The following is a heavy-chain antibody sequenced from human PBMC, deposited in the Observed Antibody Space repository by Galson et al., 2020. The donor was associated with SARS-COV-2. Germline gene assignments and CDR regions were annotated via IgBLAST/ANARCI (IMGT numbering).Heavy chain of an antibody. CDR3: AGGWAFYCSGGSCYSFGY. J-gene: IGHJ4*02. CDR1: GFTFSSYS. D-gene: IGHD2-15*01. CDR2: ISSSSSTI. V-gene: IGHV3-48*02. Sequence: QAGGSLRLSCAASGFTFSSYSMHWVRQAPGKGLEWVSYISSSSSTISYADSAKGRFTITSDNAKNSLYLQMTSLRDEATAAYYWAGGWAFYCSGGSCYSFGYWGQGILVTVAS.